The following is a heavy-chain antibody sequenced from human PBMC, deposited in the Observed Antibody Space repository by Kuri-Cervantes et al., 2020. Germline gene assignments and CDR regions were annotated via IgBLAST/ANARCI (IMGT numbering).Heavy chain of an antibody. D-gene: IGHD2-21*02. CDR2: IRYDGSNK. J-gene: IGHJ3*02. V-gene: IGHV3-30*02. Sequence: GGSLRLSCAASGFTFSSYGMHRVRQAPGKGLEWVAFIRYDGSNKYYADSVKGRFTISRDNSKNTLYLQMNSLRAEDTAVYYCAKFLVVVTAPHDAFDIWGQGTMVTVSS. CDR3: AKFLVVVTAPHDAFDI. CDR1: GFTFSSYG.